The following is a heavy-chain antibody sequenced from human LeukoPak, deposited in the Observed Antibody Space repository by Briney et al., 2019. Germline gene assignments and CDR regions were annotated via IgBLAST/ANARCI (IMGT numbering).Heavy chain of an antibody. V-gene: IGHV3-9*01. CDR1: GFTFDDYA. CDR3: AKGHFGSGAYPDS. D-gene: IGHD3-10*01. J-gene: IGHJ4*02. Sequence: PGGSLRLSCAASGFTFDDYATHWVRQAPGKGLEWVSGLSWNSAYIGYADSVKGRFTISRDNAKNSLYLQMNSLRAEDTALYYCAKGHFGSGAYPDSWGQGTLVTVSS. CDR2: LSWNSAYI.